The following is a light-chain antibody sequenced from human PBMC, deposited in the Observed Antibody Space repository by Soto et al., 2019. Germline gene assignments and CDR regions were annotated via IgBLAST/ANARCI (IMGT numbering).Light chain of an antibody. CDR2: GAS. J-gene: IGKJ1*01. V-gene: IGKV3-20*01. Sequence: EIVLTQSPGTLSLSPGERATLSCRASQSVSSTYLAWYQQKPGQAPRLLIYGASNRATGIPDRFSGSVSGTDFTITISRLEPEVFAVYYCQQYGGSRWTFGQGTRVDI. CDR1: QSVSSTY. CDR3: QQYGGSRWT.